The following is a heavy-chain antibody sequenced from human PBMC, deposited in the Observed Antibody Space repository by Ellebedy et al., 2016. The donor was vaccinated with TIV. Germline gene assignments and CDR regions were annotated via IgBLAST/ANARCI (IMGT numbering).Heavy chain of an antibody. CDR1: GGSISRYY. D-gene: IGHD4-17*01. CDR3: AGDYGAYFDY. CDR2: IYYSGST. Sequence: MPSETLSLTCTVSGGSISRYYWSWIPQPPGKGLAWIGYIYYSGSTNSNPSLTSRVTISVDMSKNQFSLRPGSVTAADTAVYYCAGDYGAYFDYWGQGTLVTVSS. J-gene: IGHJ4*02. V-gene: IGHV4-59*08.